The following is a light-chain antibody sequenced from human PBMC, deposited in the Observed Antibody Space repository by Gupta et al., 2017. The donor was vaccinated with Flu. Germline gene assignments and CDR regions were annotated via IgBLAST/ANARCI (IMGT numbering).Light chain of an antibody. CDR2: ENN. Sequence: KVTISCSGSSSNIENNYVSWYQQLPGTAPKLLIYENNKRPSGIPDRFSSSKSDTSATLGTTGLQTGDEADYYCGTWDSSLSAWVFGGGTKLTVL. V-gene: IGLV1-51*02. CDR1: SSNIENNY. J-gene: IGLJ3*02. CDR3: GTWDSSLSAWV.